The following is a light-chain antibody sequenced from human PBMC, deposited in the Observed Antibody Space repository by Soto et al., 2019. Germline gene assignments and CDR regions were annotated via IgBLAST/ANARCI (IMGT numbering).Light chain of an antibody. CDR2: DTS. Sequence: EIVLTQSPATLALSAGERATLSCRASQSVTSYLAWYQQKPGQAPRLLIYDTSNRATGIPARFSGSVSGTDFTLTISSLEPEDFAVYYCQQRAYWPLTFGQGTRLDIK. J-gene: IGKJ5*01. CDR1: QSVTSY. V-gene: IGKV3-11*01. CDR3: QQRAYWPLT.